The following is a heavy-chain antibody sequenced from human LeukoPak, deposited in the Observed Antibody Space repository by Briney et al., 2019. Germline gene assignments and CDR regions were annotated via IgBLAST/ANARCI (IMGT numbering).Heavy chain of an antibody. CDR3: ARITGTFDY. V-gene: IGHV3-7*01. Sequence: GGSLRLSCAASGFTLTTYWMNWVRQAPGKGLEWVANIEPDGSKTYYVGSVRGRFTISRDNAKNLLYLHMNSLRAEDTAVYYCARITGTFDYWGQGTLVTVSS. J-gene: IGHJ4*02. CDR2: IEPDGSKT. D-gene: IGHD1-20*01. CDR1: GFTLTTYW.